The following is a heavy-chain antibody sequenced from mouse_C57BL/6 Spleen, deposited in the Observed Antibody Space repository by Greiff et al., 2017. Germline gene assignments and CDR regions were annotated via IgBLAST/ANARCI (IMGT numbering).Heavy chain of an antibody. J-gene: IGHJ4*01. D-gene: IGHD2-4*01. CDR3: ARAGRRLRQGYYYAMDY. CDR1: GYTFTSYW. CDR2: IYPSDSET. Sequence: QVQLKQPGAELVRPGSSVKLSCKASGYTFTSYWLDWVKQRPGQGLEWIGNIYPSDSETPYNQTFKDKATLTVDKSSSTAYMQLSSLTSEDAAVYYCARAGRRLRQGYYYAMDYWGQGTSVTVSS. V-gene: IGHV1-61*01.